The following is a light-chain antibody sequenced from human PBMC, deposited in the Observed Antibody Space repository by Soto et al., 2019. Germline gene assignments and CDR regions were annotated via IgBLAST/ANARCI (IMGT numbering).Light chain of an antibody. Sequence: QSALTQPASVSGSPGQSITISCTGTSSDVGAYNYVSWYQQHPGKVPKLMIYDVSNRPSGVSNRFSGSKSGNTASLTLSGLQAEDEADYYCSSYTNTKSYVFGTGTKVTV. CDR1: SSDVGAYNY. V-gene: IGLV2-14*03. CDR3: SSYTNTKSYV. J-gene: IGLJ1*01. CDR2: DVS.